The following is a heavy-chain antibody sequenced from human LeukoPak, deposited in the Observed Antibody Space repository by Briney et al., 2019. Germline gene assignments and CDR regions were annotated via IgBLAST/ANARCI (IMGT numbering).Heavy chain of an antibody. D-gene: IGHD6-13*01. V-gene: IGHV1-69*13. J-gene: IGHJ4*02. CDR1: GGTFSSYA. CDR2: IIPIFGTA. Sequence: SVKVSCKASGGTFSSYAISWVRQAPGQGLEWMGGIIPIFGTANYAQKFQGRVTITADESTSTAYMELSSLRSEDTAVYYCARGGLRQQLVLVWGQGTLVTVSS. CDR3: ARGGLRQQLVLV.